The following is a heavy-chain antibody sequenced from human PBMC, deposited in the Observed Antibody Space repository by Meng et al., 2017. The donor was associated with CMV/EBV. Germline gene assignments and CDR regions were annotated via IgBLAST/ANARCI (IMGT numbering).Heavy chain of an antibody. J-gene: IGHJ5*02. D-gene: IGHD3-22*01. CDR1: GYTFTSYY. V-gene: IGHV1-46*01. Sequence: ASVKVSCKASGYTFTSYYMHWVRQAPGQGLEWMGIINPSGGSTSYAQKFQGRVTMTRDTSTSTVYMELSSLRSEDTAVYYCARTRGDDSSGYFPHWFDPWGQGTLVTVSS. CDR2: INPSGGST. CDR3: ARTRGDDSSGYFPHWFDP.